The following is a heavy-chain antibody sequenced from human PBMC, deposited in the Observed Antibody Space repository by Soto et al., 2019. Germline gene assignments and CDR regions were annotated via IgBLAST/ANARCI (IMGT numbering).Heavy chain of an antibody. J-gene: IGHJ4*02. Sequence: ASVKVSCKASGYTFTTYYMHWVRQAPGQGLEWMGIINPSGGTTTYAQKFQGRVTMTWDTSTSTVYMDLRSLRSEDTAVYYCARGGFIVVVPAARVPDDSWGQGTLVTAPQ. CDR1: GYTFTTYY. V-gene: IGHV1-46*03. CDR3: ARGGFIVVVPAARVPDDS. CDR2: INPSGGTT. D-gene: IGHD2-2*01.